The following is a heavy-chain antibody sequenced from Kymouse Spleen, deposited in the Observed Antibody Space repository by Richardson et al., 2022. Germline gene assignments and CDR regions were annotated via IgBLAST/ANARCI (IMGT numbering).Heavy chain of an antibody. D-gene: IGHD4-11,IGHD4-11*01,IGHD4-23*01. CDR2: INHSGST. V-gene: IGHV4-34*01. CDR1: GGSFSGYY. J-gene: IGHJ5*02. Sequence: QVQLQQWGAGLLKPSETLSLTCAVYGGSFSGYYWSWIRQPPGKGLEWIGEINHSGSTNYNPSLKSRVTISVDTSKNQFSLKLSSVTAADTAVYYCARGRNYWFDPWGQGTLVTVSS. CDR3: ARGRNYWFDP.